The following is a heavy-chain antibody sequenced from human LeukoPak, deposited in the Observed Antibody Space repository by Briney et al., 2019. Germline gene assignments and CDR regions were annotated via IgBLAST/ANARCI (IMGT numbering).Heavy chain of an antibody. Sequence: SVKVSCKASGGTFSSYTISWVRQAPGQGLEWMGRIIPILGIANYAQKFQGRVTITADESTSTAYMELSSLRSEDTAVYYCARDRGELLNDYWGQGTLSPSPQ. D-gene: IGHD1-26*01. CDR3: ARDRGELLNDY. V-gene: IGHV1-69*04. J-gene: IGHJ4*02. CDR2: IIPILGIA. CDR1: GGTFSSYT.